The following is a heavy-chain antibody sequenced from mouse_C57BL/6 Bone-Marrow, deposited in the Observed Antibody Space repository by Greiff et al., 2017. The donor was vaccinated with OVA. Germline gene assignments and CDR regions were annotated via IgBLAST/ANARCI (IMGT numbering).Heavy chain of an antibody. Sequence: EVKLQQSGPVLVKPGASVKMSCKASGYTFTDYYMNWVKQSHGKSLEWIGVINPYNGGTSYNQKFKGKATLTVDKSSSTAYMELNSLTSEDSAVYYCANVYYGKGDWYFDVWGTGTTVTVSS. CDR1: GYTFTDYY. CDR2: INPYNGGT. D-gene: IGHD2-1*01. J-gene: IGHJ1*03. V-gene: IGHV1-19*01. CDR3: ANVYYGKGDWYFDV.